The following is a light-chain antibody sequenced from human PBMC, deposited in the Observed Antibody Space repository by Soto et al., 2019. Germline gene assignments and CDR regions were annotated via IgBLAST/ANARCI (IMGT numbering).Light chain of an antibody. CDR2: GVS. Sequence: EIVMTQSPATLSVSPGERATLSCRASQSVTSNLAWYQQKPGQAPRLLMYGVSTRATGIPARFGGSGSATEFTLTISSLQSEDFAVYYCQQYSQWPLTFGGGTKVEMK. CDR1: QSVTSN. CDR3: QQYSQWPLT. J-gene: IGKJ4*01. V-gene: IGKV3-15*01.